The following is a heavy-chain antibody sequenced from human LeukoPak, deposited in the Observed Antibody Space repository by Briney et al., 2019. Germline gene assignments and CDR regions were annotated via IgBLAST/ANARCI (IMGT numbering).Heavy chain of an antibody. CDR3: AREIAVAGSRRFDP. CDR1: GGTFSSYT. J-gene: IGHJ5*02. D-gene: IGHD6-19*01. Sequence: EASVKVSCKASGGTFSSYTTSWVRQAPGQGLEWMGRIIPILGIANYAQKFQGRVTITADKSTSTAYMELSSLRSEDTAVYYCAREIAVAGSRRFDPWGQGTLVTVSS. V-gene: IGHV1-69*04. CDR2: IIPILGIA.